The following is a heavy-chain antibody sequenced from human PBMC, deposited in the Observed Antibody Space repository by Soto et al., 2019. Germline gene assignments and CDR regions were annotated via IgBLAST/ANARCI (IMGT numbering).Heavy chain of an antibody. J-gene: IGHJ4*02. CDR3: AINLGDYDY. V-gene: IGHV4-59*08. CDR1: GGSISSYY. Sequence: SETLSLTCTVSGGSISSYYWSWIRQPPGKGLEWIGYIYYSGSTNYNPSLKSRVTISVDTSKNQFSLKLSSVTAADTAVYYCAINLGDYDYWGQGTLVTVS. CDR2: IYYSGST. D-gene: IGHD4-17*01.